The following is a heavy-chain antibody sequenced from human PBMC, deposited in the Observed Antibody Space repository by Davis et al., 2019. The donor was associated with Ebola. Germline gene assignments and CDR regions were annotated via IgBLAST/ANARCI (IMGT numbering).Heavy chain of an antibody. J-gene: IGHJ4*02. CDR3: AKVGPYSGILSLDY. D-gene: IGHD1-26*01. Sequence: GESLKISCTASGFTFGNYAMNWVRQAPGKGLEWVSGISGSGGSTYYEDSMKGRFTISRDNSKNTLYLQMNSLRAEDTAVYYCAKVGPYSGILSLDYWGQGTLVTVSS. CDR1: GFTFGNYA. V-gene: IGHV3-23*01. CDR2: ISGSGGST.